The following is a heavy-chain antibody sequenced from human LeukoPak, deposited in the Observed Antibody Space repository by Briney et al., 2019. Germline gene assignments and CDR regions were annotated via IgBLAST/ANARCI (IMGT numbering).Heavy chain of an antibody. D-gene: IGHD5-24*01. CDR2: ISGSGGST. J-gene: IGHJ5*02. Sequence: PGGSLRLSCAASGFTFSSYAMSWVRQAPGKGLEWVSAISGSGGSTYYADSVKGRFTISRDNSKNMLYLQMNSLRAEDTAVYYCANPQGRWLQFEAPFLSWGQGTLVTVSS. V-gene: IGHV3-23*01. CDR3: ANPQGRWLQFEAPFLS. CDR1: GFTFSSYA.